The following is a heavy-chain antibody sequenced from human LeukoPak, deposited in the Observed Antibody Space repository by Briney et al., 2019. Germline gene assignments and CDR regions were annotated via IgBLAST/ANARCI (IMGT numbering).Heavy chain of an antibody. Sequence: GGSLRLSCAASGFTFSSCAMHWVRQAPGKGLEYVSAISSNGGSTYYANSVKGRFTISRDNSKNTLYLQMGSLRAEDMAVYYCARQTGTLYYFGYWGQGTLVTVSS. D-gene: IGHD1-1*01. CDR1: GFTFSSCA. CDR3: ARQTGTLYYFGY. CDR2: ISSNGGST. J-gene: IGHJ4*02. V-gene: IGHV3-64*01.